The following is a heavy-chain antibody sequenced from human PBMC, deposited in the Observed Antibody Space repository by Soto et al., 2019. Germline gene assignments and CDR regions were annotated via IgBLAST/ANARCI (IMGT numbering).Heavy chain of an antibody. V-gene: IGHV4-34*01. Sequence: PSETLSLTCAVYGGSFSGYYWSWIRQPPGKGLEWIGEINHSGSTNYNPSLKSRVTISVDTSKNQFSLKLSSVTAADTAVYYCSKGLRYCTNGVCYPYYYYGMDVWGQGTTVT. J-gene: IGHJ6*02. CDR2: INHSGST. D-gene: IGHD2-8*01. CDR3: SKGLRYCTNGVCYPYYYYGMDV. CDR1: GGSFSGYY.